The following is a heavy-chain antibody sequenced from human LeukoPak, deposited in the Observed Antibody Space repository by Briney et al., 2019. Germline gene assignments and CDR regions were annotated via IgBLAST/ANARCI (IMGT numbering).Heavy chain of an antibody. V-gene: IGHV3-23*01. D-gene: IGHD2-15*01. CDR1: GFTFSSSA. Sequence: GGSLRLSCAASGFTFSSSAMSWVRQAPGKGLEWVSAIGNNGGYTYYADSVQRRFTTSRDNSKSTLCLQMNSLRAEDTAVYYCAKPLGSCSDGSCYFPYWGQGTLVTVSS. J-gene: IGHJ4*02. CDR3: AKPLGSCSDGSCYFPY. CDR2: IGNNGGYT.